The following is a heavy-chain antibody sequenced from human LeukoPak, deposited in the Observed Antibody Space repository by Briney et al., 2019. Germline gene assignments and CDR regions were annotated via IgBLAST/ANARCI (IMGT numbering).Heavy chain of an antibody. CDR3: AGAEPAAIRLAFYFDY. CDR1: GGSISSGDYY. CDR2: IYYSGTT. D-gene: IGHD2-2*02. J-gene: IGHJ4*02. V-gene: IGHV4-39*01. Sequence: PSQTLSLTCTVSGGSISSGDYYWGWIRQPPGKGLEWIGSIYYSGTTYYNPSLKSRVTISIDTSKNQFSLKLSSVTAADTAVYYCAGAEPAAIRLAFYFDYWGQGTLVTVSS.